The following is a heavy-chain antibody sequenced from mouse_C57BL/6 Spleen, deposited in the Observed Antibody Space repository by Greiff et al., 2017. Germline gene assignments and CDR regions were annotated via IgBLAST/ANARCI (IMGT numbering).Heavy chain of an antibody. Sequence: EVQLQQSGPGMVKPSQSLSLTCTVTGYSITSGYDWHWIRHFPGNKLEWMGYISYSGSTNYNPSLKSRISITHDTSKNHFFLKLNSVTTEDTATYYCAREGGFPYAMDYWGQGTSVTVSS. V-gene: IGHV3-1*01. CDR2: ISYSGST. CDR1: GYSITSGYD. J-gene: IGHJ4*01. CDR3: AREGGFPYAMDY.